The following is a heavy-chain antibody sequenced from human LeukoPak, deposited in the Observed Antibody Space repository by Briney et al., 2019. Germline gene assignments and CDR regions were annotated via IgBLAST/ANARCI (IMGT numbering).Heavy chain of an antibody. CDR2: ISGSGGST. J-gene: IGHJ3*02. D-gene: IGHD6-13*01. V-gene: IGHV3-23*01. Sequence: GGSLRLSCAASGFTFSSYAMSWVRQAPGKGLEWVSAISGSGGSTYYADSVKGRFTISRDNSKNTLYLQMNSLRAEDTAVYYCAKGGGSSWYRNEDAFDIWGQGTMVTVSS. CDR1: GFTFSSYA. CDR3: AKGGGSSWYRNEDAFDI.